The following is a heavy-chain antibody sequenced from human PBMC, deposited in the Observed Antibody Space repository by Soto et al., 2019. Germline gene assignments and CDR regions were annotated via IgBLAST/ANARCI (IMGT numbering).Heavy chain of an antibody. Sequence: QVQLVESGGGVVRPGRSLRLSCAASGFAFNNYAMHWVRQAPGKGLEWVAIMAFDGSNTYTADSVKGRFTISRDNSKNILYLQMSSLRPEDTAVYFCARDRGPYVYFYYGMDVWGQGTTVIVSS. D-gene: IGHD3-10*02. CDR1: GFAFNNYA. CDR2: MAFDGSNT. CDR3: ARDRGPYVYFYYGMDV. V-gene: IGHV3-30-3*01. J-gene: IGHJ6*02.